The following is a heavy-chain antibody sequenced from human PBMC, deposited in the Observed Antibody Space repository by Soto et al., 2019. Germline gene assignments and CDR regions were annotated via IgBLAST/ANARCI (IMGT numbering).Heavy chain of an antibody. J-gene: IGHJ3*02. Sequence: GGSLRLSCAASGFTFRIYSMHWVRQSPGKGLEWVAVMWYDGTNKYYGESVKGRFTISRDNSENTLYLQMNSLRVEDTAVYYCARDATFGTKGGSFDIWGHGTMVTV. CDR2: MWYDGTNK. CDR1: GFTFRIYS. V-gene: IGHV3-33*01. D-gene: IGHD3-16*01. CDR3: ARDATFGTKGGSFDI.